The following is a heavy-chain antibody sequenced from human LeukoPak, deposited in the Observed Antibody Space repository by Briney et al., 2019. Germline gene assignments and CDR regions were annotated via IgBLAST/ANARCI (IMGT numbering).Heavy chain of an antibody. D-gene: IGHD1-26*01. CDR3: ARGAGATLYYYYYYMDV. V-gene: IGHV1-2*02. Sequence: GASVKVSCKASGYTFTGYYMHWVRQAPGQGLEWMGWINPNSGGTNYAQKFQGRVTMTRDTSISTAYMELSSLRSDDTAVYYCARGAGATLYYYYYYMDVWGKGTTVTVSS. J-gene: IGHJ6*03. CDR2: INPNSGGT. CDR1: GYTFTGYY.